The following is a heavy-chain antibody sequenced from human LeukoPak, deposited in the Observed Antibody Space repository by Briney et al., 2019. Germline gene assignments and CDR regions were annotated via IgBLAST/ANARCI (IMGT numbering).Heavy chain of an antibody. Sequence: PGRSLRLSCAASGFTFSSYWMSWVRQAPGKGLEWVANIKQDGSEKYYVDSVKGRFTISRDNAKNSLYLQMNSLRAEDTAVYYCARDGHDSSLYYYYGMDVWGQGTTVTVSS. J-gene: IGHJ6*02. D-gene: IGHD3-22*01. CDR3: ARDGHDSSLYYYYGMDV. CDR2: IKQDGSEK. V-gene: IGHV3-7*01. CDR1: GFTFSSYW.